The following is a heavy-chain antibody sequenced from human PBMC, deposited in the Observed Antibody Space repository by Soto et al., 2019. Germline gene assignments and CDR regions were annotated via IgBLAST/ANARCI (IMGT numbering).Heavy chain of an antibody. Sequence: QVQLQESGPGLVKPSQTLSLTCTVSGGSISSGDYYWSWIRQPPGKGLEWIGYIYYSGSTYYNPSLKSRXXIXVXXSKNQFSLKLSSVTAADTAVYYCARVEWTNSNFDYWGQGTLVTVSS. J-gene: IGHJ4*02. CDR2: IYYSGST. CDR1: GGSISSGDYY. D-gene: IGHD3-3*01. V-gene: IGHV4-30-4*01. CDR3: ARVEWTNSNFDY.